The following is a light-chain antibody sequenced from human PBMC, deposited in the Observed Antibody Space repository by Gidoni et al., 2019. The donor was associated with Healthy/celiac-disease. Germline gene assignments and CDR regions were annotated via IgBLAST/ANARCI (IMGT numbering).Light chain of an antibody. J-gene: IGKJ1*01. CDR3: QQYHDWPPWT. CDR2: GAS. CDR1: QSVSSN. V-gene: IGKV3-15*01. Sequence: EIVMTQPLATLSVSPGERATLSCRASQSVSSNLACYQQKPGQAPRLLIYGASSRATGIPARFSGSGSGTEFTLPISSLQSEDFAISYCQQYHDWPPWTFGQGTKVDIK.